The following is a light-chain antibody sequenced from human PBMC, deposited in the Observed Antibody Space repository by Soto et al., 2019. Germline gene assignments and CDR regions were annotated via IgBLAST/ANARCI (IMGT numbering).Light chain of an antibody. Sequence: DIQMTQSPSSLSASVGDRVIITCRASQSITNYLNWYQHKPGKAPKLLVYAASSLQSGVPSRFSGSGSGTDFTLTISSLQPEDFATYFCQQSHNMPFTFGPGT. J-gene: IGKJ3*01. CDR2: AAS. V-gene: IGKV1-39*01. CDR1: QSITNY. CDR3: QQSHNMPFT.